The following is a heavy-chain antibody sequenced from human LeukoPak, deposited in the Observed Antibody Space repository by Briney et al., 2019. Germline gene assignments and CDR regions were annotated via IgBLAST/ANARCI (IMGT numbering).Heavy chain of an antibody. CDR3: AKGGVATMRDGYNYYYYYMEV. Sequence: PGGSLRLSCAASGITFTSHAMSWVRQAPGKGLERVSLISGSGGHTYYGDSVKGRFTISRDNSKSTLYLQMNSLRAEDTAVYYCAKGGVATMRDGYNYYYYYMEVWGRGTTVTVSS. V-gene: IGHV3-23*01. D-gene: IGHD5-24*01. J-gene: IGHJ6*03. CDR2: ISGSGGHT. CDR1: GITFTSHA.